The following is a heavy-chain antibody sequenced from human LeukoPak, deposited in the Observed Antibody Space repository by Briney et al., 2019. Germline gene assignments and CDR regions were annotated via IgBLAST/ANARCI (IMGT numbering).Heavy chain of an antibody. CDR3: ARASTIGAAGLFNF. CDR1: GFTVSSDY. CDR2: IYSGGTT. J-gene: IGHJ4*02. D-gene: IGHD6-13*01. V-gene: IGHV3-53*01. Sequence: PGGALRLSCASSGFTVSSDYMNWVRQAPGKGLGWGSVIYSGGTTFYADSVRGRFTISRDNSKNTLYLQMNSLRAEDTAMYYCARASTIGAAGLFNFWGQGTLVTVSS.